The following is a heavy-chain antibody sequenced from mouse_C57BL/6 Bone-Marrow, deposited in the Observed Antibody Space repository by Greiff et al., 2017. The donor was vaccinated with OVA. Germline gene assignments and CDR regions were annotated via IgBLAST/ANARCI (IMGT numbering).Heavy chain of an antibody. CDR1: GFTFSSYA. V-gene: IGHV5-4*01. CDR2: ISDGGSYT. D-gene: IGHD1-1*01. J-gene: IGHJ2*01. Sequence: VESGGGLVKPGGSLKLSCAASGFTFSSYAMSWVRQTPEKRLEWVATISDGGSYTYYPDNVKGRFTISRDNAKNNLYLQMSHLKSEDTAMYYCARDIYYYGRGFDYWGQGTTLTVSS. CDR3: ARDIYYYGRGFDY.